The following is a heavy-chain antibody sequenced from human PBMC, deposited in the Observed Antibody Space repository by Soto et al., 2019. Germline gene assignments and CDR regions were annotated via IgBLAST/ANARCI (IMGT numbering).Heavy chain of an antibody. CDR1: GFSFDDYA. D-gene: IGHD2-8*01. Sequence: EVQLVEFGGGLILPGMSLRLSCAASGFSFDDYAMHWVRQAPGKGLEWVSGISWNSGNIGYADSVKGRFTISRDNAKDSLYLQMNRLRVEDTALYYCAKDKLNAVFVGAFHIWGQGTMVTVSS. V-gene: IGHV3-9*01. CDR3: AKDKLNAVFVGAFHI. J-gene: IGHJ3*02. CDR2: ISWNSGNI.